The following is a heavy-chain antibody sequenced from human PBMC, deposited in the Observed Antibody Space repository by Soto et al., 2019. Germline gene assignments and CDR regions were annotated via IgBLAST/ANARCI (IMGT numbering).Heavy chain of an antibody. Sequence: HPGGSLRLSCAASGFTFNNYWMTWVRQAPGKGLEWVANINQGGNEKYYVDSVKGRFTISRDNAKNTLYLQMNSLRAEDTAVYYCAKDGGSYYAEYYFDYWGQRTPVTVSS. V-gene: IGHV3-7*03. J-gene: IGHJ4*02. CDR2: INQGGNEK. CDR3: AKDGGSYYAEYYFDY. CDR1: GFTFNNYW. D-gene: IGHD1-26*01.